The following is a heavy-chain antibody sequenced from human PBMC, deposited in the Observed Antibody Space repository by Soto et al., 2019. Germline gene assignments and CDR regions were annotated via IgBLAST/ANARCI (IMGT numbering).Heavy chain of an antibody. CDR3: AREGTMVGGVIGWFAP. J-gene: IGHJ5*02. V-gene: IGHV1-46*03. Sequence: ASVKVSCKASGYTFTSYYMHWVRQAPGQGLEWMGIINPSGGSTSYAQKFQGRVTMTRDTSTSTVYMELSSLRSEDTAVYYCAREGTMVGGVIGWFAPWGQGTLVTVSS. CDR1: GYTFTSYY. CDR2: INPSGGST. D-gene: IGHD3-10*01.